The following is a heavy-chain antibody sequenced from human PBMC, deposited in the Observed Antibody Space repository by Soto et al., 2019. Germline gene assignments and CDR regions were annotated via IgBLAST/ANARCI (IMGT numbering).Heavy chain of an antibody. J-gene: IGHJ4*02. CDR1: GYTFTSYG. CDR2: ISAYNGNT. CDR3: ARVCSSSRSTHMLDY. V-gene: IGHV1-18*01. Sequence: ASVKVSCKASGYTFTSYGISWVRQAPGQGLEWMGWISAYNGNTNYAQKLQGRVTMTTDTSTSTAYMELRSLRSDDTAVYYCARVCSSSRSTHMLDYSRQPPLVTVS. D-gene: IGHD3-10*02.